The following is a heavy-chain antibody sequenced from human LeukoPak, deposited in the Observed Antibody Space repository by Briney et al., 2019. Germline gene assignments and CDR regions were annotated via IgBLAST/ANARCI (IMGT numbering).Heavy chain of an antibody. CDR3: AKDRAVGSAIYDFDY. CDR1: GFTFSRYA. CDR2: IASDGRDK. D-gene: IGHD3-3*01. J-gene: IGHJ4*02. Sequence: GGSLRLSCAASGFTFSRYAMHWVRQAPGKGLEWVAVIASDGRDKKYVDSVKGRFTISRDNSRNTLFLQMNSLRPEDTAVYYCAKDRAVGSAIYDFDYWGQGNLVTVSS. V-gene: IGHV3-30*18.